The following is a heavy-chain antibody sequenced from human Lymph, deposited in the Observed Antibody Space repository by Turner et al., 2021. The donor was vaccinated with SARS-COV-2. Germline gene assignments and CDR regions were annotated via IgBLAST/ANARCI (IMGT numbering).Heavy chain of an antibody. CDR3: ARGSGAGDY. J-gene: IGHJ4*02. V-gene: IGHV3-33*01. CDR1: GFTFSSYG. Sequence: QVQLVESGGGVVQPGRSLSLSCAAAGFTFSSYGMHWVRQAPGKGLEWVAVIWYDGSNKYYADSVKGRFTISRDNSKNTLYLQMNSLRAEDTALYYCARGSGAGDYWGQGTLVTVSS. D-gene: IGHD7-27*01. CDR2: IWYDGSNK.